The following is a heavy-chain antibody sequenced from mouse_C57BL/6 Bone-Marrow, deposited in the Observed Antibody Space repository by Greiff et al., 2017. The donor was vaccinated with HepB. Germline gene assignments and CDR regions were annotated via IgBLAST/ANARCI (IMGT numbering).Heavy chain of an antibody. V-gene: IGHV7-1*01. D-gene: IGHD2-3*01. CDR1: GFTFSDFY. J-gene: IGHJ4*01. CDR3: ARDVPDGYYAMDY. CDR2: SRNKANDYTT. Sequence: EVMLVESGGGLVQSGRSLRLSCATSGFTFSDFYMEWVRQAPGKGLEWIAASRNKANDYTTEYSASVTGRFIVSRDTSQSILYLQMNALRAEDTAIYYCARDVPDGYYAMDYWGQGTSVTVSS.